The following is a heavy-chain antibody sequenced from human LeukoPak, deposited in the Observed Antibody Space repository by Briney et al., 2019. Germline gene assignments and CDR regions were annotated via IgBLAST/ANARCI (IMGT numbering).Heavy chain of an antibody. V-gene: IGHV3-21*01. CDR1: GFTFSSYA. Sequence: PGGSLRLSCAASGFTFSSYAMNWVGQAPGKRLEWVSSIIGSGRDTYYADSVKGRFTISRDNAKNSLYLQMNSLRAEDTAVYYCARASIWFGEPGPYYMDVWGKGTTVTISS. J-gene: IGHJ6*03. CDR3: ARASIWFGEPGPYYMDV. CDR2: IIGSGRDT. D-gene: IGHD3-10*01.